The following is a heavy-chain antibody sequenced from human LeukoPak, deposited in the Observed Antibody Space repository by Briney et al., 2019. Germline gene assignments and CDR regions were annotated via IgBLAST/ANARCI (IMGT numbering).Heavy chain of an antibody. J-gene: IGHJ4*02. CDR3: ARWGYCSSTSCSDY. CDR2: IIPILGIA. CDR1: GYTFTSYD. D-gene: IGHD2-2*01. V-gene: IGHV1-69*04. Sequence: SVKVSCKASGYTFTSYDINWVRQAPGQGLEWMGRIIPILGIANYAQKFQGRVTITADKSTSTAYMELSSLRSEDTAVYYCARWGYCSSTSCSDYWGQGTLVTVSS.